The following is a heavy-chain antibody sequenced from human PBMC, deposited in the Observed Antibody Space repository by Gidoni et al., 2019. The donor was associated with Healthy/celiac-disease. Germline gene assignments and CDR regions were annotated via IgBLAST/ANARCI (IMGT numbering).Heavy chain of an antibody. Sequence: EVQLLESGGGLVQPGGSLSPSGAASGFPFSSYAMSWVRQAPGKGLEWVSAISGSGGSTYYADSVKGRFTISRDNSKNTLYLQMNSLRAEDTAVYYCAKLTSLRYFDPPDYWGQGTLVTVSS. CDR3: AKLTSLRYFDPPDY. CDR2: ISGSGGST. CDR1: GFPFSSYA. V-gene: IGHV3-23*01. J-gene: IGHJ4*02. D-gene: IGHD3-9*01.